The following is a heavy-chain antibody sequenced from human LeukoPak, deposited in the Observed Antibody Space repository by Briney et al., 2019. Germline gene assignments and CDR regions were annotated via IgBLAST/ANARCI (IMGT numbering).Heavy chain of an antibody. V-gene: IGHV1-46*01. CDR3: ARYNNNWCFDY. Sequence: ASVKVSCKASGYTFTSNYIHWVRQAPGQGLEWMGMIYPRDGSTSYAQKFQGRVTITRDTSASTVYLELSSLRSEDTAVYYCARYNNNWCFDYWGQGTPVTVSS. CDR1: GYTFTSNY. J-gene: IGHJ4*02. CDR2: IYPRDGST. D-gene: IGHD6-13*01.